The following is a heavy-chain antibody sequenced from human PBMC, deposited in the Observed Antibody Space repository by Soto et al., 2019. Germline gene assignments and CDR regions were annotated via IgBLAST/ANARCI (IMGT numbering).Heavy chain of an antibody. D-gene: IGHD2-2*03. Sequence: QVQLQESGPGLVKPSETLSLTCTVTGGSISSYYWSWIRQPPGKGLEWIGYIYYSGSTNNNPSLTSRVTISVDTSKNQFSLKLSSVTAADTAVYYCARHGYCSSSSCYAYYFYGMDVWGQGTTVTVSS. V-gene: IGHV4-59*08. CDR1: GGSISSYY. CDR2: IYYSGST. J-gene: IGHJ6*02. CDR3: ARHGYCSSSSCYAYYFYGMDV.